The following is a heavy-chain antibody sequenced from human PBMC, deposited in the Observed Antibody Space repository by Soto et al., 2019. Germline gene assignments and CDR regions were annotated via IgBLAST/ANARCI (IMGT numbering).Heavy chain of an antibody. V-gene: IGHV3-21*01. Sequence: SGGSLRLSCAASGFTFSSYSMNWVRQAPGKGLEWVSSISSSSSYIYYADSVKGRFTISRDNAKNSLYLQMNSLRAEDTAVYYCARDTAYSSGPFDYWGQGTLVTVSS. D-gene: IGHD6-19*01. CDR2: ISSSSSYI. CDR3: ARDTAYSSGPFDY. CDR1: GFTFSSYS. J-gene: IGHJ4*02.